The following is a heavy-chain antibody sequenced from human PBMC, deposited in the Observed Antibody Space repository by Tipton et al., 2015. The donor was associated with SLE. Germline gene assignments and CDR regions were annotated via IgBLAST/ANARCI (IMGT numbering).Heavy chain of an antibody. J-gene: IGHJ5*02. CDR3: PIYYHDSTGLHWFDP. Sequence: TLSLTCSVSGGSITNKYWSWIRQHPGKGLEWIGYTYYSGSPYYNPSLKSRVTISLDMSKNQFSLRLSSVTAADTAVYYCPIYYHDSTGLHWFDPWGQGTLVTVSS. V-gene: IGHV4-59*06. D-gene: IGHD3-22*01. CDR2: TYYSGSP. CDR1: GGSITNKY.